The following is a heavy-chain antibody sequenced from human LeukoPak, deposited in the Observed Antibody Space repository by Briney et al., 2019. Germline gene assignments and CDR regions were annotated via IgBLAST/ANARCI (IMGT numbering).Heavy chain of an antibody. CDR1: AGSISGYY. CDR2: IYYSGTT. D-gene: IGHD5-12*01. Sequence: PSETLSLTCTVSAGSISGYYWSWIRQPPGKGLEWIAYIYYSGTTNYNPSLKSRVTISVDTSKKQVSLRLNSVTAADTAMYYCARHGIHSGYGRDYFDYWGQGTLVTVSS. J-gene: IGHJ4*02. V-gene: IGHV4-59*08. CDR3: ARHGIHSGYGRDYFDY.